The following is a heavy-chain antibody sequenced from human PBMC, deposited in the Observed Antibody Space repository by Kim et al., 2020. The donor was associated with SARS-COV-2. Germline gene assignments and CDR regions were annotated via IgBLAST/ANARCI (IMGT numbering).Heavy chain of an antibody. Sequence: GGSLRLSCATSGFTLSEYGLTWVRQTPGKGLEWVSCIGDGDTATYYANSVKGRFTISRDNSKGTLYLQMNNLRVDDTAVYYCARGMLSPDFWGQGTLVTV. CDR3: ARGMLSPDF. V-gene: IGHV3-23*01. D-gene: IGHD2-8*01. CDR1: GFTLSEYG. CDR2: IGDGDTAT. J-gene: IGHJ4*02.